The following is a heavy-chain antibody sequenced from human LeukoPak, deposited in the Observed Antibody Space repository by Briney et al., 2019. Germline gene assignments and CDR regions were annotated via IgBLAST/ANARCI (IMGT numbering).Heavy chain of an antibody. CDR3: AREVYDYVWGSYGY. CDR2: IIPIFGTA. Sequence: ASVKVSCKASGYTFTSYAISWVRQAPGQGLEWMGGIIPIFGTANYAQKFQGRVTITADESTSTAYMELRSLRSDDTAVYYCAREVYDYVWGSYGYWGQGTLVTVSS. D-gene: IGHD3-16*01. J-gene: IGHJ4*02. V-gene: IGHV1-69*13. CDR1: GYTFTSYA.